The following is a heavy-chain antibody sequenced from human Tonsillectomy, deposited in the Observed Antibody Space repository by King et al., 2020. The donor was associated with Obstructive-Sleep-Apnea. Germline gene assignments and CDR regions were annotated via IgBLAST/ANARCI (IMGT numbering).Heavy chain of an antibody. D-gene: IGHD6-13*01. Sequence: VQLQQWGAGLLKPSETLSLTCAVFGGSFSDYYWSWIRQPPGKGLEWIGEINHSGSTNYNPSLKSRATISVDTSKNQFSLKFNSVTAADTAVYYCASGSGAAAVNWFDPWGQGTLVTVSS. CDR1: GGSFSDYY. J-gene: IGHJ5*02. CDR3: ASGSGAAAVNWFDP. V-gene: IGHV4-34*01. CDR2: INHSGST.